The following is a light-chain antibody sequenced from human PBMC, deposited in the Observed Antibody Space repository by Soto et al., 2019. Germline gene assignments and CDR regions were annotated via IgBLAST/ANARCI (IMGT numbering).Light chain of an antibody. CDR1: QSVSSY. CDR2: DAS. Sequence: EIVLTQSPATLSLSPGERATLSCRASQSVSSYLAWYQQKPGQAPRRLIYDASNRATDIPARFSGSGSGTDFPLTISILVPEDFAVYYRQQRSNWPRASWTFGQGTKVEIK. CDR3: QQRSNWPRASWT. V-gene: IGKV3-11*01. J-gene: IGKJ1*01.